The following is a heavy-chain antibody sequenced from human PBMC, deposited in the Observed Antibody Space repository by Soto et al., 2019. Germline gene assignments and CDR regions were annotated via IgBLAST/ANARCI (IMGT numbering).Heavy chain of an antibody. V-gene: IGHV3-21*01. CDR1: GFTFSDYS. CDR3: ARDPSPNWNYGPYYFDY. D-gene: IGHD1-7*01. CDR2: ISSSSGYI. J-gene: IGHJ4*02. Sequence: GGSLRLSCAASGFTFSDYSMNWVRQAPGKGLEWVSSISSSSGYIYYADSVRGRFTVSRDNAKNSLYLQMNSLRDEDTALYYCARDPSPNWNYGPYYFDYWGQGTLVTVSS.